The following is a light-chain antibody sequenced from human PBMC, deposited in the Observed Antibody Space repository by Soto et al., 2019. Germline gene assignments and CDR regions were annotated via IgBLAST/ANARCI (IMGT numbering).Light chain of an antibody. CDR1: SSNIGNNA. CDR2: YDD. J-gene: IGLJ1*01. V-gene: IGLV1-36*01. CDR3: AAWDDSLNRL. Sequence: QSVLTQPPSVSEAPRQRVTISCSGSSSNIGNNAVNWYQQLPGKAPKLLIYYDDLLPSGVSDRFSGSKSGTSASLAISGLQSEDEADYYCAAWDDSLNRLFGTGTKVTVL.